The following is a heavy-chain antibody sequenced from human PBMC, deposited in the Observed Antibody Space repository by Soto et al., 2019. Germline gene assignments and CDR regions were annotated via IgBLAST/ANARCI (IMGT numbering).Heavy chain of an antibody. D-gene: IGHD6-13*01. V-gene: IGHV3-23*01. CDR1: GFTFSSYA. Sequence: EVQLLDSGEGLVQPGGSLRLSCAASGFTFSSYAMNWVRQAPGKGLEWVSVISGSGGSTYYADSVKGRFTISRDNSKNTLYLQMNSLRAEDTAVYYCARRGPGTYFDYWGQGTLVTVSS. CDR3: ARRGPGTYFDY. CDR2: ISGSGGST. J-gene: IGHJ4*02.